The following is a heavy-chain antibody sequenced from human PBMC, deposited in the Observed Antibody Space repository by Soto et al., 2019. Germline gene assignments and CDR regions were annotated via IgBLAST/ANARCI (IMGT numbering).Heavy chain of an antibody. CDR2: IYYSGTT. J-gene: IGHJ4*02. Sequence: SETLSLTCTVSGDSISSGGYYWSWIRQHPGKGLEWIGYIYYSGTTYYNPSLESRVSISADTSENQFSLKVKSVTVADTAVCYCASTYYTGDSGPYDYWGQGTLVT. D-gene: IGHD1-26*01. CDR1: GDSISSGGYY. CDR3: ASTYYTGDSGPYDY. V-gene: IGHV4-31*03.